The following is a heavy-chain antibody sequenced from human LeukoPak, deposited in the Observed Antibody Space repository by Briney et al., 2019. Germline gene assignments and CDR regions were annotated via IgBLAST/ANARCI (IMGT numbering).Heavy chain of an antibody. J-gene: IGHJ4*02. CDR2: ISGSGGST. V-gene: IGHV3-23*01. D-gene: IGHD6-6*01. CDR1: GFTFSSYA. CDR3: AKKKGIAARSYYFDY. Sequence: GGSLRLSCAASGFTFSSYAMSWVRQAPGEGLGWVSAISGSGGSTYYADSVKGRFTISRDNSKNTLYLQMNSLRAEDTAVYYCAKKKGIAARSYYFDYWGQGTLVTVSS.